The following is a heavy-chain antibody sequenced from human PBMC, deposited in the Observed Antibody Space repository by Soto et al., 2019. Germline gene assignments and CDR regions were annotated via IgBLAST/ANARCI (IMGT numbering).Heavy chain of an antibody. CDR1: GFTFSSYG. CDR2: ISYDGSNK. Sequence: QVQLVESGGGVVQPGRSLRLSCAASGFTFSSYGMHWVRQAPGKGLEWVAVISYDGSNKYYADSVKGRFTISRDNSKNTLYLQINSLRAEDTAVYYCAKKAAAGYYYYMDVWGKGTTVTVSS. J-gene: IGHJ6*03. V-gene: IGHV3-30*18. CDR3: AKKAAAGYYYYMDV. D-gene: IGHD6-13*01.